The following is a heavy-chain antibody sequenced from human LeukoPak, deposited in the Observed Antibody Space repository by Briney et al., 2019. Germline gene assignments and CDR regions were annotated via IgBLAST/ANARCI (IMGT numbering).Heavy chain of an antibody. CDR2: IRYDGSNK. V-gene: IGHV3-30*02. J-gene: IGHJ4*02. Sequence: PGGSLRLSCATSGFTFSRYGMHWVRQAPGKGLEWVAFIRYDGSNKYYADSVKGRFTISRDNSKNTLYLQMNSLRAEDTAVYYCAKDMTDDFWSGYYNYFDYWGQGTLVTVSS. CDR3: AKDMTDDFWSGYYNYFDY. D-gene: IGHD3-3*01. CDR1: GFTFSRYG.